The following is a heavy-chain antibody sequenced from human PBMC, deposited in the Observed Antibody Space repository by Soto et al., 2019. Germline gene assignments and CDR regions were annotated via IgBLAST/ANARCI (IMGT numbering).Heavy chain of an antibody. CDR2: INPGDGTT. V-gene: IGHV1-46*01. J-gene: IGHJ4*02. D-gene: IGHD3-3*01. CDR1: GYTFTDYY. CDR3: ERAINRIFEWFFDY. Sequence: GASVKVSCKASGYTFTDYYMHWVRQAPGQGLEWMGIINPGDGTTYYAQKFRGRVTMTRDTSTSTVYMELSSLRSEDTAEYYCERAINRIFEWFFDYWGQGTLVTVSS.